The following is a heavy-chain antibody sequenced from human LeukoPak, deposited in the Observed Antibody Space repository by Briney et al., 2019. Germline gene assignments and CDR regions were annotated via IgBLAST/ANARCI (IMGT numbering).Heavy chain of an antibody. J-gene: IGHJ4*02. CDR3: AKGTYCGGDCYYLDY. CDR1: GFTFSSYG. Sequence: GGSLRLSCAASGFTFSSYGMHWVRQAPGKGLEWVAFIRYDGSNKYYADSVKGRFTISRDNSKNTLYLQMNSLRAEDTAVYYCAKGTYCGGDCYYLDYWGQGTLVTVSS. V-gene: IGHV3-30*02. CDR2: IRYDGSNK. D-gene: IGHD2-21*02.